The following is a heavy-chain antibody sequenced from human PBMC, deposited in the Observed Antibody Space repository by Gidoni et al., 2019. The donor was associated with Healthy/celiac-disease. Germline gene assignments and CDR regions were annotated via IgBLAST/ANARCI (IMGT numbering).Heavy chain of an antibody. D-gene: IGHD3-16*01. Sequence: EVQLLESGGGLVEPGGSLRISCAASGFTFSSYAMSWVRQAPGKGMEWVSAISGSGGSTYYADSVKGRFTISRDNSKNTLYLQMNSLRAEDTAVYYGAKRPNRFDWFDPWGQGTLVTVSS. V-gene: IGHV3-23*01. CDR1: GFTFSSYA. J-gene: IGHJ5*02. CDR2: ISGSGGST. CDR3: AKRPNRFDWFDP.